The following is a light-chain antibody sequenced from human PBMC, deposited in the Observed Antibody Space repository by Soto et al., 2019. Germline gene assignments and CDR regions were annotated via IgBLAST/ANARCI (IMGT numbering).Light chain of an antibody. V-gene: IGKV1-39*01. CDR2: TAA. Sequence: PSSLSASVGDRVTITCRASQSISSNLNWYQQKPGKAPKLLIYTAASLQSGVPSRFSGSGSGTDFTLTIASLQLEDFATYYCQQSNSLPPTFGQGTKVDIK. CDR3: QQSNSLPPT. J-gene: IGKJ1*01. CDR1: QSISSN.